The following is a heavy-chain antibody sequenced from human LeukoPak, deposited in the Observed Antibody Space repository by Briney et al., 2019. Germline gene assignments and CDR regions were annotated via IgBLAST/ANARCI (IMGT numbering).Heavy chain of an antibody. J-gene: IGHJ5*02. CDR1: GGTFSSYA. V-gene: IGHV1-69*13. CDR2: IIPTFGTA. Sequence: ASVKVSCKASGGTFSSYAISWVRQAPGQGLEWMGGIIPTFGTANYAQKFLGRVTITADESTSTAYMELSSLRSEDTAVYYCARGAVDKDQWFDPWGQGTLVTVSS. CDR3: ARGAVDKDQWFDP. D-gene: IGHD2-2*01.